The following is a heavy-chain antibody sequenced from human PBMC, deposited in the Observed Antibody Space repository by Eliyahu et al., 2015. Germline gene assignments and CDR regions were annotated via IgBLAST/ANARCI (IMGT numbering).Heavy chain of an antibody. CDR2: TYYRSKWYN. D-gene: IGHD3-10*01. CDR1: GDSVSSNXAX. Sequence: QVQLQQSGPGLVKPSQTLXLTXAISGDSVSSNXAXWNWIRQXPSRGLEWLGRTYYRSKWYNDYSVSVKSRITINPDTSKNQFSLQLNSVTPEDTAMYYCARGWGYYSRSGSYEHLDYWGQGTLVTVSS. V-gene: IGHV6-1*01. J-gene: IGHJ4*02. CDR3: ARGWGYYSRSGSYEHLDY.